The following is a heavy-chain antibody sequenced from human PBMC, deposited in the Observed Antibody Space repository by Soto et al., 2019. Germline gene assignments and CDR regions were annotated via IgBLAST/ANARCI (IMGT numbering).Heavy chain of an antibody. Sequence: SVSNAWMNWVRQAPGKGLEWVGRIKSKTDGGTTDYAAPVKGRFTISRDDSKNTLYLQMNSLTTEDTAVYYCTSLTTLGYWGQGTLVTVSS. CDR2: IKSKTDGGTT. CDR1: SVSNAW. CDR3: TSLTTLGY. J-gene: IGHJ4*02. V-gene: IGHV3-15*07.